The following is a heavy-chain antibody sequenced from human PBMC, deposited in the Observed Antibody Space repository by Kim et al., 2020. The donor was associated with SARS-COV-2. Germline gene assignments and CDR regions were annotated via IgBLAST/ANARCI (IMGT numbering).Heavy chain of an antibody. CDR1: GGSISSGGYY. J-gene: IGHJ4*02. V-gene: IGHV4-31*03. CDR3: ARAGYDSSGYYLYYFDY. CDR2: IYYSGST. D-gene: IGHD3-22*01. Sequence: SETLSLTCTVSGGSISSGGYYWSWIRQHPGKGLEWIGYIYYSGSTYYNPSLKSRVTISVDTSKNQFSLKLSSVTAADTAVYYCARAGYDSSGYYLYYFDYWGQGTLVTVSS.